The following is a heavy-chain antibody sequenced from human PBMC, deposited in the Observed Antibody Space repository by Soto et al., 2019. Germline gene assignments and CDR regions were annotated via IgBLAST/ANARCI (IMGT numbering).Heavy chain of an antibody. V-gene: IGHV4-61*08. CDR2: MYYSGST. Sequence: QVQLQESGPGLVKPSETLSLTCTVSGGSVSSGAYYGSWIRQPPGKGLEWIGYMYYSGSTNYNPSLKSRVTISVDTSKSQFSLKMRSVTAADTAVYYCARDRGDEGYDYWGQGTLVTVSS. CDR3: ARDRGDEGYDY. CDR1: GGSVSSGAYY. J-gene: IGHJ4*02. D-gene: IGHD3-10*01.